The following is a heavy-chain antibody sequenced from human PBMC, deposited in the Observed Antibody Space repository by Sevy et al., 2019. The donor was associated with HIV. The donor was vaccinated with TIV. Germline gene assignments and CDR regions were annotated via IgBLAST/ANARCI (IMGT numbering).Heavy chain of an antibody. J-gene: IGHJ5*02. Sequence: SETLSLTCSVSGGSGGSISDYYWSWIRQPPGKGLEWIGYINYSRSTKFNPSLKSRVTISVDTSKNQFSLNLTSVTAADTAVYYCARGGTSLFAPWGQGTLVTVSS. D-gene: IGHD2-15*01. V-gene: IGHV4-59*01. CDR2: INYSRST. CDR1: GGSGGSISDYY. CDR3: ARGGTSLFAP.